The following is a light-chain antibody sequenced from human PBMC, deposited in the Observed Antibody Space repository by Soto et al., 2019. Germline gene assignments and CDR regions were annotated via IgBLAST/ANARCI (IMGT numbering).Light chain of an antibody. J-gene: IGLJ1*01. Sequence: GRAPKLMISEVSNRPSGVSNRFSGSKSGNTASLIISGLQAEDEADYYCCSFTSITTYVFGTGTKVTVL. V-gene: IGLV2-14*01. CDR3: CSFTSITTYV. CDR2: EVS.